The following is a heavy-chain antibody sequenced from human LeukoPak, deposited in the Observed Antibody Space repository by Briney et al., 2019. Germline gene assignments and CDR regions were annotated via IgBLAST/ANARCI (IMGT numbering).Heavy chain of an antibody. CDR3: ARGSYYLPPTTDY. D-gene: IGHD1-26*01. CDR1: GGSISSGDYY. CDR2: IYYSGST. J-gene: IGHJ4*02. V-gene: IGHV4-30-4*08. Sequence: SETLSLTCTVSGGSISSGDYYWSWIRQPPGKGLEWIGYIYYSGSTYYNPSLKSRVTISVDTSKNQFSLKLSSVTAADTAVYYCARGSYYLPPTTDYWGQGTLVTVSS.